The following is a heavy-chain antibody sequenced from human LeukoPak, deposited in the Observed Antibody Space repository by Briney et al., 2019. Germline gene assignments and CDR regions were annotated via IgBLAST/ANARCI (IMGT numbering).Heavy chain of an antibody. J-gene: IGHJ4*02. Sequence: GGSLRLSCAASGFTFSSYGMHWVRQAPGKGLECVAVISYDGSNKYYADSVKDRFTISRDNSKNTLYLQMNSLRAEDTAVYYCAKDIGIAAASGFDYWGQGTLVTVSS. CDR3: AKDIGIAAASGFDY. CDR2: ISYDGSNK. CDR1: GFTFSSYG. D-gene: IGHD6-13*01. V-gene: IGHV3-30*18.